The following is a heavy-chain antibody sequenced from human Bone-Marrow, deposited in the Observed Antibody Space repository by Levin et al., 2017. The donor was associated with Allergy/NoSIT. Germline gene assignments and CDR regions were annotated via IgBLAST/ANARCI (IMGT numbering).Heavy chain of an antibody. Sequence: ASVKVSCKVSGNTLTELSMHWVRQAPGKGLEWMGTSDAEDGETIYAQKFEGRVTMTEDTSTDTAYMELSSLRSEDTAVYYCATGGAVDLDAFDIWGQGTKVTVSS. CDR3: ATGGAVDLDAFDI. D-gene: IGHD4-23*01. CDR2: SDAEDGET. V-gene: IGHV1-24*01. J-gene: IGHJ3*02. CDR1: GNTLTELS.